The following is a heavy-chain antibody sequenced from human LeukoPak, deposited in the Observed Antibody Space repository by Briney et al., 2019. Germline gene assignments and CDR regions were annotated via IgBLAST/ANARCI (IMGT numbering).Heavy chain of an antibody. Sequence: ASVKVSCKASGYTFTSYDINWVRQATGQGLEWMGWMNPNSGNTGYAQKFQGRGTITRNTSISTAYMELSSLRSEDTAVYYCARGDHGSSWYYLNYFDYWGQGTLVTVSS. CDR1: GYTFTSYD. D-gene: IGHD6-13*01. CDR3: ARGDHGSSWYYLNYFDY. J-gene: IGHJ4*02. V-gene: IGHV1-8*03. CDR2: MNPNSGNT.